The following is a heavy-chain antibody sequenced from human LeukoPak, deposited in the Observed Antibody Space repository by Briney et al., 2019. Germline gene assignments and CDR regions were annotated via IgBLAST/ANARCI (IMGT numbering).Heavy chain of an antibody. J-gene: IGHJ4*02. Sequence: PGGSLRLSCAASGFTFSTFDMTWVRQAPGKGLEWVSAISAGGGSTYYTDSVKGRFTISRDNPKNTLYLLMNSLSAEDTALYYCAKEQTSSGYFDYWGQGTLVTVSS. CDR1: GFTFSTFD. CDR2: ISAGGGST. CDR3: AKEQTSSGYFDY. D-gene: IGHD3-10*01. V-gene: IGHV3-23*01.